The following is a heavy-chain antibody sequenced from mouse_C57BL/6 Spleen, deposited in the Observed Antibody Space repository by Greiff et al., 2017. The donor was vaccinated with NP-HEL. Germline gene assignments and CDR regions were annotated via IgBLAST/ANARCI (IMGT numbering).Heavy chain of an antibody. J-gene: IGHJ2*01. V-gene: IGHV1-53*01. Sequence: VKLQQPGTELVKPGASVKLSCKASGYTFTSYWMHWVKQRPGQGLEWIGNINPSNGGTNYNEKFKSKATLTVDKSSSTAYMQLSSLTSEDSAVYYCARFGIYYGYRGYFDYWGQGTTLTVSS. D-gene: IGHD2-2*01. CDR3: ARFGIYYGYRGYFDY. CDR1: GYTFTSYW. CDR2: INPSNGGT.